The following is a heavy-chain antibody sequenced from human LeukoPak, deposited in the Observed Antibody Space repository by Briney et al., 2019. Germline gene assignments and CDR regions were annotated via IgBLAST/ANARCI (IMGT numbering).Heavy chain of an antibody. V-gene: IGHV3-21*01. J-gene: IGHJ6*02. CDR2: ISSSSSYI. CDR3: ARAGDDIVVVPDDYGMDV. CDR1: GFTFSSYS. D-gene: IGHD2-2*01. Sequence: GGSLRLSCAASGFTFSSYSMNWVRQAPGKGLEWVSSISSSSSYIYYADSVKGRFTISRDNAKNSLYPQMNSLRAEDTAVYYCARAGDDIVVVPDDYGMDVWGQGTTVTVSS.